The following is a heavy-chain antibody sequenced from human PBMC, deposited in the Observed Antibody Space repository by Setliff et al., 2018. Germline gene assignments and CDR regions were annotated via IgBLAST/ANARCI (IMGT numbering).Heavy chain of an antibody. V-gene: IGHV1-18*01. Sequence: ASVKVSCKASGYTFTSYGFSWVRQAPGQGLEWMGWISVYNGKTKYAQKFQGRVTITADKSTSTAYMELSSLRSEDTAVYYCASIPPIPGPFDYWGQGTLVTVS. CDR2: ISVYNGKT. CDR1: GYTFTSYG. CDR3: ASIPPIPGPFDY. J-gene: IGHJ4*02.